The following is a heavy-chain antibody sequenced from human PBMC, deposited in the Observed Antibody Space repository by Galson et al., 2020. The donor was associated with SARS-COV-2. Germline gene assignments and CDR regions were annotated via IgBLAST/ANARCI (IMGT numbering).Heavy chain of an antibody. CDR3: SRDQGYGSSWSIVDPFDH. CDR1: GGSISTNHCF. J-gene: IGHJ4*02. CDR2: LYYGTTT. V-gene: IGHV4-39*07. Sequence: SEPLSLTCTVSGGSISTNHCFWGRIRQPPGKGLEWDGCLYYGTTTYYNPSLKSRLTISMDTSKNHFSLSLSSVTAADTAVYYCSRDQGYGSSWSIVDPFDHWGQGTLVTVSS. D-gene: IGHD6-13*01.